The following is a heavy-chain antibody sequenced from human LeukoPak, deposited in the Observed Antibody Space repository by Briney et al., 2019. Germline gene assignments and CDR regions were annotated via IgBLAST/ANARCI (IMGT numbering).Heavy chain of an antibody. V-gene: IGHV4-34*01. J-gene: IGHJ4*02. CDR3: ARVTQLTTYYYDSSGYYQPPDYFDY. D-gene: IGHD3-22*01. Sequence: SETLSLTCAVYGGSFSGYYWSWIRQPPGKGLEWIGEINHSGSTNYNPSLKSRVTISVDTSKNQFSLKLSSVTAADTAVYYCARVTQLTTYYYDSSGYYQPPDYFDYWGQGTLVTVSS. CDR1: GGSFSGYY. CDR2: INHSGST.